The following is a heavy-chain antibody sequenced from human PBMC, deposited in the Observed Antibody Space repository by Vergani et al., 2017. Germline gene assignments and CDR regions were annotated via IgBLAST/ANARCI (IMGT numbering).Heavy chain of an antibody. D-gene: IGHD3-10*01. V-gene: IGHV3-23*01. CDR3: AKQYFVSGNYLFDY. CDR1: GFTFSNYA. J-gene: IGHJ4*02. CDR2: ISGSGVSA. Sequence: EVQLLQSGGGVIQPGGSVRLSCAASGFTFSNYAMNWVRQAPGKGLEWVSGISGSGVSAYYTDSVKGRFTISRDNSKNMLFLQMNNLRTEDTAIYYCAKQYFVSGNYLFDYWCQGTLVTVSS.